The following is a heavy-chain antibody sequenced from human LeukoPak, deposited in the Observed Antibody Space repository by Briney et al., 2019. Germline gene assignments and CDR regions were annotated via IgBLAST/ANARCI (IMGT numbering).Heavy chain of an antibody. V-gene: IGHV3-74*01. D-gene: IGHD4-17*01. CDR3: ARASYGDYYYYYYMDV. Sequence: PGGSLRLSCAASGFTFSSYWVHWVRQAPWKGLVWVSRINSDGSSTSYADSVKGRFTISRDNAKNTLYLQMNSLRAEDTAVYYCARASYGDYYYYYYMDVWGKGTTVTVSS. J-gene: IGHJ6*03. CDR2: INSDGSST. CDR1: GFTFSSYW.